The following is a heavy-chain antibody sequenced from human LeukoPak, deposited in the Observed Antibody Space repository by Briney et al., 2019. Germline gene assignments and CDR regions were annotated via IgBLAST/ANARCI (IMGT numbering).Heavy chain of an antibody. V-gene: IGHV3-74*01. CDR1: GFTLRNYW. CDR3: ARVAYCGGDCYSLDYFYMDV. J-gene: IGHJ6*03. Sequence: PGGSLRLSCAASGFTLRNYWMYWVRQTPGKGLLWVSRINGDGTSATYAGSVKGRFTISRDNAKNTLYLQMNSLRAEDTAVYYCARVAYCGGDCYSLDYFYMDVWGKGTTVTVSS. CDR2: INGDGTSA. D-gene: IGHD2-21*02.